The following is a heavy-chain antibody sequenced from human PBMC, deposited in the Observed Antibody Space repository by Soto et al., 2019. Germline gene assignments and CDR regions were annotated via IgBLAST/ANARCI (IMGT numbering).Heavy chain of an antibody. CDR2: IKSKNDDGTT. V-gene: IGHV3-15*01. CDR1: GFIFNKAW. CDR3: RWALDCSNGSCIDY. D-gene: IGHD2-8*01. Sequence: EVQLVESGGGLVKPGGSLRLSCVASGFIFNKAWMNWVRQAPGKGLEWVGRIKSKNDDGTTDYAVPVKGRFTISRDDSENTLYLQMNSLKTEDTAVYYCRWALDCSNGSCIDYWGQGTLVTVSS. J-gene: IGHJ4*02.